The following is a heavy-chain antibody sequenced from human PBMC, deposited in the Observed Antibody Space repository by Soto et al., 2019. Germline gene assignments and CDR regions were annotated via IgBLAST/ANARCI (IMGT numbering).Heavy chain of an antibody. CDR1: CGSISSGGYY. CDR3: ARNIYYYGSGSYYTYNWFDP. Sequence: QVQLQESGPGLVKPSQTLSLTCTVSCGSISSGGYYWSWIRQHPGKGLEWIGYIYYSGSTYYNPSLKSRVTISVDTSKNQFSLKLSSVTAADTAVYYCARNIYYYGSGSYYTYNWFDPWGQGTLVTVSS. V-gene: IGHV4-31*03. D-gene: IGHD3-10*01. CDR2: IYYSGST. J-gene: IGHJ5*02.